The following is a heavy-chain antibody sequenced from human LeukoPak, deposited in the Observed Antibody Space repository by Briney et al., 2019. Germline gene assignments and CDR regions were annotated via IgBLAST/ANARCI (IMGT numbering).Heavy chain of an antibody. V-gene: IGHV3-23*01. CDR2: ISGSGGST. Sequence: GGSLRLSCAASGFTFSSYAMSWVRQAPGKGLEWVSAISGSGGSTYYADSVKGRFTISRDNSKNTLYLQMNSLRAEDTAVYYCAKDPSSGSYYRSDAFDIWGQGTMVTVSS. J-gene: IGHJ3*02. CDR1: GFTFSSYA. CDR3: AKDPSSGSYYRSDAFDI. D-gene: IGHD3-10*01.